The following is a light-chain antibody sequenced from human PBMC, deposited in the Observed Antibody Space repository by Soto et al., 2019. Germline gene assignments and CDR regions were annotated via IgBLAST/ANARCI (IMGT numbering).Light chain of an antibody. CDR2: GAS. V-gene: IGKV3-15*01. CDR1: QSVNSN. Sequence: EVMMTQSPATLSVSPGERATLSCRASQSVNSNLAWYQQKPGQAPRLLIYGASTRATGIPARFSGSGSGTEFTLNISNLQSEDFAVYYCQQHNNWPRTFGQGTKVEIK. J-gene: IGKJ1*01. CDR3: QQHNNWPRT.